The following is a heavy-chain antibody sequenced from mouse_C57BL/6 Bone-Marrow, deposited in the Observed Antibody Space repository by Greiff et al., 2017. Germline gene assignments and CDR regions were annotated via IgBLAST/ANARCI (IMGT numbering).Heavy chain of an antibody. CDR1: GFTFSDYY. CDR3: ARHGGYYFDY. Sequence: EVQRVESGGGLVQPGGSLKLSCAASGFTFSDYYMSWVRQTPEKRLEWVAYISNGGGSTYYPDTVKGRFTISRDNAKNTLYLQMSRLKSEDTAMYYCARHGGYYFDYWGQGTTLTVSS. CDR2: ISNGGGST. J-gene: IGHJ2*01. V-gene: IGHV5-12*01.